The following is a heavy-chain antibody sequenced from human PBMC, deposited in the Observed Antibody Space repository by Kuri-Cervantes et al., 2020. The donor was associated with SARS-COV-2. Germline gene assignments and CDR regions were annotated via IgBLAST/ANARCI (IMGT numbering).Heavy chain of an antibody. D-gene: IGHD3-22*01. CDR2: INHSGST. CDR1: GGSFSGYY. J-gene: IGHJ5*02. V-gene: IGHV4-34*01. CDR3: ARASEEHMIVVVITTGGWFDP. Sequence: SETLSLTCADYGGSFSGYYWSWIRQPPGKGLEWIGEINHSGSTNYNPSLKSRVTISVDTSKNQFSLKLSSVTAADTAVYYCARASEEHMIVVVITTGGWFDPWGQGTLVTVSS.